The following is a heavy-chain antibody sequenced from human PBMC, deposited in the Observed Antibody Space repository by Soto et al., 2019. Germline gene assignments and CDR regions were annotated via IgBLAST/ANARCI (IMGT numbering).Heavy chain of an antibody. CDR2: MYSGGST. V-gene: IGHV3-53*01. CDR3: ARDPGHGLDV. CDR1: GFTVSNNY. J-gene: IGHJ6*02. D-gene: IGHD1-1*01. Sequence: PGGSLRLSCAASGFTVSNNYMSWVRQPPGKGLEWVAVMYSGGSTYYADSVKGRFTISRDNSKNTLYLQMNSLRAEDTAVYYCARDPGHGLDVWGQGTTVTVSS.